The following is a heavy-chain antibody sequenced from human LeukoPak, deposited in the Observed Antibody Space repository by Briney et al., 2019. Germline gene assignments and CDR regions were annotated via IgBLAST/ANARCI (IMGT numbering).Heavy chain of an antibody. D-gene: IGHD3-22*01. Sequence: ASVKVSCKASGYTFISYGISWVRQAPGQGLEWMGWISAYNGNTNYAQKSQGRVTMTTDTSTSTAYMELRSLRSDDTAVYYCARDLGSYDSNTYRPYWGQGTLVTVSS. CDR3: ARDLGSYDSNTYRPY. V-gene: IGHV1-18*01. CDR2: ISAYNGNT. J-gene: IGHJ4*02. CDR1: GYTFISYG.